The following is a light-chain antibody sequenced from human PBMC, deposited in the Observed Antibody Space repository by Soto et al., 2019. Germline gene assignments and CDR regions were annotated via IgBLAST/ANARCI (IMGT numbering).Light chain of an antibody. V-gene: IGKV1-5*01. CDR2: DAS. J-gene: IGKJ1*01. CDR1: QSISSW. CDR3: QQYSRLWS. Sequence: DIQMTQSPSTLSASVGDRVTITCRASQSISSWLAWYQQKPGKAPKLLIYDASSLESGVPPRFSGDGSGTEFTLTISSLQRDDFGIYYCQQYSRLWSFGQGTKVDIK.